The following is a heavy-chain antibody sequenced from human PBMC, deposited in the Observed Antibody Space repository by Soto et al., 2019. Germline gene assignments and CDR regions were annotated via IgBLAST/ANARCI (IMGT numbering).Heavy chain of an antibody. CDR1: GFTFSSYG. V-gene: IGHV3-30*18. J-gene: IGHJ4*02. Sequence: QVQLVESGGGVVQPGRSLRLSCAASGFTFSSYGMHWVRQAPGKGLEWVAVISYDGSNKYYADSVKGRFTICRDNSNNTLYLQMNSLRAEDTAVYYCAKSNSYGLVGFDYWGQGTLVTVSS. D-gene: IGHD5-18*01. CDR3: AKSNSYGLVGFDY. CDR2: ISYDGSNK.